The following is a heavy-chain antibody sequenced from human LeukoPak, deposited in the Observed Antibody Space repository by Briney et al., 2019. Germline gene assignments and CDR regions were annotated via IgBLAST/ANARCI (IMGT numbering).Heavy chain of an antibody. Sequence: ASVKVSCKASGYTFTGYYMHWVRQAPGQGLEWMGWINPNSGGTNYAQKFQGRVTMTRDTSISTAYMELSRLRSDDTAVYYCASSSTSWWGAFVIWGQGTMVTVSS. D-gene: IGHD2-2*01. CDR3: ASSSTSWWGAFVI. CDR2: INPNSGGT. V-gene: IGHV1-2*02. J-gene: IGHJ3*02. CDR1: GYTFTGYY.